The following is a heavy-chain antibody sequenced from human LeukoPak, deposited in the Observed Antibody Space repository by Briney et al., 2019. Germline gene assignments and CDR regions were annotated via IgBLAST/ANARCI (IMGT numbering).Heavy chain of an antibody. V-gene: IGHV3-66*01. Sequence: GGSLRLSCAASGFTVSSNYMSWVRQAPGKGLEWASVIYSGGSTYYADSVKGRFTISRDNSKNTLYLQMNSLRAKDTAVYYCARDLIITMVRGGGYYYYGMDVWGQGTTVTVSS. CDR1: GFTVSSNY. CDR2: IYSGGST. J-gene: IGHJ6*02. CDR3: ARDLIITMVRGGGYYYYGMDV. D-gene: IGHD3-10*01.